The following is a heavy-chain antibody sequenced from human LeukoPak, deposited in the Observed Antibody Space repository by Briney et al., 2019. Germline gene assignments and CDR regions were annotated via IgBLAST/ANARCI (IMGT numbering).Heavy chain of an antibody. V-gene: IGHV3-21*05. CDR3: AKDSPSRTATTEVPVDY. J-gene: IGHJ4*02. CDR1: GFSFRDYT. CDR2: ISSSSSYI. Sequence: GGSLRLSCAASGFSFRDYTMNWVREAPGKGLGWLAYISSSSSYIYFANSVRGRFTISRDNAKNSLYLQMNSLRAEDTAVYYCAKDSPSRTATTEVPVDYWGQGTLVTVSS. D-gene: IGHD1/OR15-1a*01.